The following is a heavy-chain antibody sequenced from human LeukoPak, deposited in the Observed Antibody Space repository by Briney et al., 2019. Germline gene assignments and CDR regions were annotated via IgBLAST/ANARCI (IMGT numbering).Heavy chain of an antibody. CDR3: ARGGPGWDSSSWYNY. Sequence: PSETLSLTCTVSGGSISSYYWSWIRQPPGKGLEWIGYIFSTGSTNYNPFLKSRVTISVDTSKNQFSLKLSSVTAADTAVYYCARGGPGWDSSSWYNYWGQGTLVTVSS. CDR1: GGSISSYY. V-gene: IGHV4-4*09. CDR2: IFSTGST. D-gene: IGHD6-13*01. J-gene: IGHJ4*02.